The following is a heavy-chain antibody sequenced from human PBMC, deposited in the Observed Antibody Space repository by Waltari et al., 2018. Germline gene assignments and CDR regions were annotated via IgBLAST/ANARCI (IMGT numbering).Heavy chain of an antibody. CDR2: IYHSGST. D-gene: IGHD4-17*01. CDR1: GYSISSGYY. CDR3: ATSSYGDATPFDY. J-gene: IGHJ4*02. Sequence: QVQLQESGPGLVKPSETLSLTCAVSGYSISSGYYWGWIRHPPGKGLEWIGSIYHSGSTYYNPSLKSRVTISVDTSKNQFSLKLSSVTAADTAVYYCATSSYGDATPFDYWGQGTLVTVSS. V-gene: IGHV4-38-2*01.